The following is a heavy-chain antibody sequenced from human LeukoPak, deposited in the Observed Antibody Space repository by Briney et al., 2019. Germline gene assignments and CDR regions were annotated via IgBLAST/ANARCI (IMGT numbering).Heavy chain of an antibody. Sequence: GGSLRLSCAASGFTFNIYEMNWVRQAPGKGLEWLSSISGGGIPTHYADSVKGRFSISRDNAKNSLYLQMNSLRAEDTAVYYCAKRGPGSPESGKYYFDYWGQGTLVTVSS. CDR3: AKRGPGSPESGKYYFDY. D-gene: IGHD3-10*01. J-gene: IGHJ4*02. CDR2: ISGGGIPT. V-gene: IGHV3-48*03. CDR1: GFTFNIYE.